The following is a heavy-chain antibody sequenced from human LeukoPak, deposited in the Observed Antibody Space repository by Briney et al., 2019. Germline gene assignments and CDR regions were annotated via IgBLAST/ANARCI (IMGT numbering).Heavy chain of an antibody. CDR3: ARDYDSSGYEVFSDAFDI. CDR1: GYTFTSYY. CDR2: INPSGGST. D-gene: IGHD3-22*01. Sequence: GASVKVSCKASGYTFTSYYMHWVRQAPGQGLEWMGIINPSGGSTSYAQKFQGRVTMTRDTSTSTVYMELSSLRSEDTAVYYCARDYDSSGYEVFSDAFDIWGQGTMVTVSS. V-gene: IGHV1-46*01. J-gene: IGHJ3*02.